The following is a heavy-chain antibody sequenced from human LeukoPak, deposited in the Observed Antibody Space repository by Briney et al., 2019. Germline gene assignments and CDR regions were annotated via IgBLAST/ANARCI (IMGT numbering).Heavy chain of an antibody. CDR2: ISYDGSNK. CDR3: ARDRVVRGVILDY. CDR1: GFTFSSYA. Sequence: GGSLRLSCAASGFTFSSYAMHWVRQAPGKGLEWVAVISYDGSNKYYADSVKGRFTISRDNSKNTLYLQMNSLRAEDTAVYYCARDRVVRGVILDYWGREPWSPSPQ. D-gene: IGHD3-10*01. J-gene: IGHJ4*02. V-gene: IGHV3-30*04.